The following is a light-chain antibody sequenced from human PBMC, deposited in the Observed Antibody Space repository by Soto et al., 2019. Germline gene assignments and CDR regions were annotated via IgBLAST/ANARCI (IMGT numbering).Light chain of an antibody. CDR1: SSDIGAYDY. V-gene: IGLV2-8*01. CDR2: EVN. Sequence: QSVLTQPPSASGSPGQSVTISCTGTSSDIGAYDYVSWYQQHPGKSPKVIIYEVNKRPSGVPDRFAGSKSGNTASLTVSGLQPEDEATFYCSSYAGSNSLLFGGGTKLTVL. CDR3: SSYAGSNSLL. J-gene: IGLJ3*02.